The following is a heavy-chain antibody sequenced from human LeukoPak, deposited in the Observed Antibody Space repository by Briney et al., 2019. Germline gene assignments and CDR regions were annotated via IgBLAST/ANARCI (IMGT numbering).Heavy chain of an antibody. D-gene: IGHD6-13*01. CDR1: GGSISSYY. Sequence: SETLSLTCTVSGGSISSYYWSWIRQPAGKALEWIGRIYTSGSTNYNPSLKSRVTMSVDTSKNQFSLKLSSVTAADTAVYYCARGGGYSSSWYGSYFDYWGQGTLVTVSS. V-gene: IGHV4-4*07. J-gene: IGHJ4*02. CDR2: IYTSGST. CDR3: ARGGGYSSSWYGSYFDY.